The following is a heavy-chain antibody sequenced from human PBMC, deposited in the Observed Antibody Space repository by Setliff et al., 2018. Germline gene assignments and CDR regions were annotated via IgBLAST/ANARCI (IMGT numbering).Heavy chain of an antibody. V-gene: IGHV4-4*07. J-gene: IGHJ6*02. CDR2: ISTSGNT. CDR1: GGSIINSYY. D-gene: IGHD5-12*01. CDR3: ARDQWVRSPPLYFSYSMDV. Sequence: SETLSLTCTVSGGSIINSYYWSWIRQPAGRGLEWIGRISTSGNTNYNPSLKSRVTVSLDTSKNQFSLKLTSMTAADTAVYYCARDQWVRSPPLYFSYSMDVWGQGTTVTAS.